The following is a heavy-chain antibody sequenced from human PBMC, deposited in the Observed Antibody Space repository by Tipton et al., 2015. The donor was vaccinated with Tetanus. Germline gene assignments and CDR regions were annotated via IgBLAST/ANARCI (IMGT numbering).Heavy chain of an antibody. D-gene: IGHD2-15*01. CDR3: AREADCSGGSCFSGDFDN. J-gene: IGHJ4*02. V-gene: IGHV3-33*01. CDR1: GFIFSSYG. CDR2: SWYDGTDK. Sequence: SLRLSCAASGFIFSSYGIHWVRQAPGKGLEWVAVSWYDGTDKYYADSVKGRFTISRDNSKNTLYLQMNSLRAEDTAVYYCAREADCSGGSCFSGDFDNWGQGTQVIVSS.